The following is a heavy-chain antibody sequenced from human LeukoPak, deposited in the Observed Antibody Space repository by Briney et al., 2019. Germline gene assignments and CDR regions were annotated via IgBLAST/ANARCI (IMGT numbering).Heavy chain of an antibody. V-gene: IGHV4-59*01. CDR2: IYYSGST. CDR3: ARETRTYGMDV. Sequence: SETLSLTCTVSGGSISSYYWSWVRQPPGKGLEWIGYIYYSGSTNYNPSLKSRVTISVDTSKNQFSLKLSSVTAADTAVYYCARETRTYGMDVWGQGTTVTVSS. CDR1: GGSISSYY. J-gene: IGHJ6*02.